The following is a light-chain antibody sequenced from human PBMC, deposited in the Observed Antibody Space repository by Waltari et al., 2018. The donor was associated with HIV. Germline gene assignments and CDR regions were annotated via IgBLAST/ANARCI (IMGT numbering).Light chain of an antibody. CDR2: NVS. V-gene: IGLV2-11*01. CDR3: SSYAGTSNFVL. CDR1: SSAVGAYNY. Sequence: QSALTQPRSVSESPGQSVTISCTGTSSAVGAYNYGSWYQQHPGRAPKFIIYNVSERPSGVPDRFSGSKSGNTASLTISGLQAEDEADYYCSSYAGTSNFVLFGGGTKLTVL. J-gene: IGLJ2*01.